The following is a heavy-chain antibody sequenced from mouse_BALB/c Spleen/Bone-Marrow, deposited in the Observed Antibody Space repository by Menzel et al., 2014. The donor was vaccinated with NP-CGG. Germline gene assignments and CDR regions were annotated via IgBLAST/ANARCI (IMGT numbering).Heavy chain of an antibody. CDR3: ARSGYSAMDY. J-gene: IGHJ4*01. Sequence: VMLVESGAELVRPGYSVKISCKPSGYAFSSYWMNWVKQRPGQGPEWIGQIYPGDGDTNYNGKFKGKATLTADKSSSTAYLHLSSLTSEDSAVYFCARSGYSAMDYWGQGTSVTVSS. D-gene: IGHD1-3*01. CDR2: IYPGDGDT. V-gene: IGHV1-80*01. CDR1: GYAFSSYW.